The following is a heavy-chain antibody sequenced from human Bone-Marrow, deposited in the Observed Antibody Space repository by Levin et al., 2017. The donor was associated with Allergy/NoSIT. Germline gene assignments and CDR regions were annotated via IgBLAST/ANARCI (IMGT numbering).Heavy chain of an antibody. CDR1: GDTISSSGYY. D-gene: IGHD6-13*01. CDR3: ARGNGREGAVGDYFDF. Sequence: SETLSLTCSVSGDTISSSGYYWTWIRQNPAKGLEWIGYIYYTGSTYYNPSLQSRLTLSVHTSKTQFSLKLSSVTAADTAIYYCARGNGREGAVGDYFDFWGQGTLVTVSS. V-gene: IGHV4-31*03. CDR2: IYYTGST. J-gene: IGHJ4*02.